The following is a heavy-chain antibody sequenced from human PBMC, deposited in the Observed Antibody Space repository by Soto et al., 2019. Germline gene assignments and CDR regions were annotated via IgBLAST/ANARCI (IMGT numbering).Heavy chain of an antibody. CDR2: IYYSGST. Sequence: SETLSLTCTVSGGSISSCTCCWSWMRQRPGKGLEWIGYIYYSGSTNYNPYLKSRVTISVDTSKNQFSLKLSSVTAAGTAVYYCARFSGTHGGSRKKRAFDIWGQGTMVTVSS. V-gene: IGHV4-61*01. J-gene: IGHJ3*02. CDR3: ARFSGTHGGSRKKRAFDI. CDR1: GGSISSCTCC. D-gene: IGHD2-15*01.